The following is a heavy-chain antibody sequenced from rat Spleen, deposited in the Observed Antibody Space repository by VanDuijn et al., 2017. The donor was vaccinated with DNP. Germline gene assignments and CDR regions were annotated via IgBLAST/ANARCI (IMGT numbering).Heavy chain of an antibody. CDR2: ISYEGSRT. CDR3: AREQHFHFDY. D-gene: IGHD1-10*01. Sequence: EVQLVESGGGLVQPGRSLKLSCAASGFTFSDYYMAWVRQAPTKGLEWVACISYEGSRTYYGDSVKGRSTISRDNAKSTLYLQMDSLRSEDTATYYCAREQHFHFDYWGQGVMVTVSS. V-gene: IGHV5-22*01. CDR1: GFTFSDYY. J-gene: IGHJ2*01.